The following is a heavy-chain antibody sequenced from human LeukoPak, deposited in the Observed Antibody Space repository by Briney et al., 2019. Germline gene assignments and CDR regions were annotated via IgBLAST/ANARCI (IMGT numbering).Heavy chain of an antibody. CDR1: GVSISSYY. CDR2: IYYSGST. Sequence: PSETLSLTCTVSGVSISSYYWSWIRQPPGKGLEWIGYIYYSGSTNYNPSLKSRVTISVDTSKNQFSLKLSSVTAADTAVYYCARFGGPHAFDIWGQGTMVTVSS. J-gene: IGHJ3*02. D-gene: IGHD3-3*01. V-gene: IGHV4-59*01. CDR3: ARFGGPHAFDI.